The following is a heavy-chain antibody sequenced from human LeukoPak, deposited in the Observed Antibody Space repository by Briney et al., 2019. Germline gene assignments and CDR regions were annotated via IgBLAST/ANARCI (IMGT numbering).Heavy chain of an antibody. CDR2: MNPNSGNT. CDR3: ARGTRDTAMPY. J-gene: IGHJ4*02. Sequence: ASVKVSCKASGYTFTSYGINWVRQATGQGLELMGWMNPNSGNTGYAQKFQGRGTMTRSTSISTAYMELSSLRSEDTAVYYCARGTRDTAMPYWGQGTLVTVSS. D-gene: IGHD5-18*01. CDR1: GYTFTSYG. V-gene: IGHV1-8*01.